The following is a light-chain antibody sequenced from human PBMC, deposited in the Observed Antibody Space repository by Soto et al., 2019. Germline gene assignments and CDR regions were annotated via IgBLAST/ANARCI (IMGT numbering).Light chain of an antibody. J-gene: IGLJ2*01. CDR1: SSDISGYNY. CDR3: SSYTRSSTLV. V-gene: IGLV2-14*01. CDR2: EVS. Sequence: QSALTQPASVSGSPGQSITISCTGTSSDISGYNYVSWYQQHPGKAPKLMIYEVSYRPSGVSNRFSGSKSGNTASLTISGLQAEDEADYNCSSYTRSSTLVFGGGTKLTVL.